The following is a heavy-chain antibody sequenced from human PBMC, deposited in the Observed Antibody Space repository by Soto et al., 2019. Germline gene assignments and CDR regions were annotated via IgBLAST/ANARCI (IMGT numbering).Heavy chain of an antibody. V-gene: IGHV1-3*01. D-gene: IGHD7-27*01. CDR3: ARDRLGMNQINYYYYYMDV. Sequence: ASVKVSCKASGYTFTSYAMHWVRQAPGQRLEWMGWINAGNGNTKYSQKFQGRVTITRDTSASTAYMELSSLRSEDTAVYYCARDRLGMNQINYYYYYMDVWGKGTTVTVSS. CDR2: INAGNGNT. CDR1: GYTFTSYA. J-gene: IGHJ6*03.